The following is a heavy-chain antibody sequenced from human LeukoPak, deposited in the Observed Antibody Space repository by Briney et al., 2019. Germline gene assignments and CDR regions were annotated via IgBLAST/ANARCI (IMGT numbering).Heavy chain of an antibody. CDR3: ARTHGLDWFDP. Sequence: GESLKISCKGSGYSFTSYWIGWVRQMPGKGLEWMGIIYPGDSDTRYSPSFQGQVTISADKSISTAYLQWSSLKASDTALYDSARTHGLDWFDPWGQGTLVTVSS. V-gene: IGHV5-51*01. CDR1: GYSFTSYW. CDR2: IYPGDSDT. J-gene: IGHJ5*02. D-gene: IGHD4-17*01.